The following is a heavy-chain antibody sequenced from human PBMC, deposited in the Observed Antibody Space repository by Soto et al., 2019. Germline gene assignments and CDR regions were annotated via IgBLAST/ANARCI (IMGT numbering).Heavy chain of an antibody. D-gene: IGHD3-22*01. CDR3: ARHHSSGYYRTYNWFDP. CDR2: IYPGDSDT. Sequence: PGESLKISCKGSGYSFTSYWIGWVRQMPGKGLEWMGIIYPGDSDTRYSPSFQGQVTISADKSISTAYLQWSSLKASDTAMYYCARHHSSGYYRTYNWFDPWGQGTLVTVSS. CDR1: GYSFTSYW. V-gene: IGHV5-51*01. J-gene: IGHJ5*02.